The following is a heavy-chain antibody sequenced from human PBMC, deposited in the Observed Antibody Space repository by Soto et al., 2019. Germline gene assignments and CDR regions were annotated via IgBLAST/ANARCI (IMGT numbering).Heavy chain of an antibody. J-gene: IGHJ4*02. CDR2: IYYSGST. V-gene: IGHV4-31*03. CDR3: ARAPYGDYVFFDY. Sequence: PSETLSLTCTVSGGSISSGGYYWSWIRQHPGKGLELIGYIYYSGSTYYNPSLKSRVTISVDTSKNQFSLKLSSVTAADTAVYYCARAPYGDYVFFDYWGQGTLVTVSS. D-gene: IGHD4-17*01. CDR1: GGSISSGGYY.